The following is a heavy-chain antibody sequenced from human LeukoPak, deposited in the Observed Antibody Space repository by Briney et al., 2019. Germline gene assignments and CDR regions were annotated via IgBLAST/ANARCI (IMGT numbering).Heavy chain of an antibody. CDR2: ISSSGSTI. CDR3: ARDQHYDSSGYYGG. V-gene: IGHV3-11*04. Sequence: PGGSLRLSCAASGFTFSDYYMRWLRQAPGKGLEWVSYISSSGSTIYYADSVKGRFTISRDNAKNSLYLQMNSLRAEDTAVYYCARDQHYDSSGYYGGWGQGTLVTVSS. CDR1: GFTFSDYY. D-gene: IGHD3-22*01. J-gene: IGHJ4*02.